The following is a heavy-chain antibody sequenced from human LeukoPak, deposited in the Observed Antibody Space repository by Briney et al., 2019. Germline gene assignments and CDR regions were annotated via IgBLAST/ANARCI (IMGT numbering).Heavy chain of an antibody. J-gene: IGHJ4*02. D-gene: IGHD6-13*01. Sequence: PSETLSLTCTVSGGSISSSSYYWGWIRQPPGKGLGWIGSIYYSGSTYYNPSLKSRVTISVDTSKDQFSLKLSSVTAADTAVYYCARNQIAASGTAHLDYWGQGTLVTVSS. CDR1: GGSISSSSYY. CDR2: IYYSGST. CDR3: ARNQIAASGTAHLDY. V-gene: IGHV4-39*01.